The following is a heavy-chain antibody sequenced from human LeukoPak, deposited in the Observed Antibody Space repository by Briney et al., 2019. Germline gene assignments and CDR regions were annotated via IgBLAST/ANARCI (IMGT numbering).Heavy chain of an antibody. Sequence: GASVKVSCKASGYTFTSYGISWVRQAPGQGLEWMGWISAYNGNADYAQKLQGRVTMTTDTSTSTAYMEVRGLRSDDTAVYYCARENIGAFDIWGQGTMVTVSS. CDR3: ARENIGAFDI. CDR2: ISAYNGNA. CDR1: GYTFTSYG. D-gene: IGHD2/OR15-2a*01. V-gene: IGHV1-18*01. J-gene: IGHJ3*02.